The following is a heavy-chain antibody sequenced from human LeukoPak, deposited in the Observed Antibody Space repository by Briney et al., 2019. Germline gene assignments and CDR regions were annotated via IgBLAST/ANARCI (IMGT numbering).Heavy chain of an antibody. V-gene: IGHV3-48*01. CDR1: GFAFSSFS. CDR2: ISSISGSL. Sequence: PGGSLRLSCAASGFAFSSFSMNWVRQAPGKGLEWVSYISSISGSLYYADSVRGRFTIPRDNAKNSLYLQMNSLRVEDTAVYYCAKEPPGQLRVGDYWGQGTLVTVSS. J-gene: IGHJ4*01. CDR3: AKEPPGQLRVGDY. D-gene: IGHD4-23*01.